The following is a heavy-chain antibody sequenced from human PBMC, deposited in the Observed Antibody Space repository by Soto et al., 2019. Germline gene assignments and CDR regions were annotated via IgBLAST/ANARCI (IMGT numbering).Heavy chain of an antibody. CDR1: GYTFTTYG. V-gene: IGHV1-18*01. Sequence: GPEVKKPGASVKVSCKASGYTFTTYGISWVRQAPGQGLEWMGWISPYNGDTHYAERFQGRLTMTTDTSATSAYMGLRTLSSDDRAVYFCARALSMAQYYYYMDVWGKGTTVTVSS. CDR2: ISPYNGDT. J-gene: IGHJ6*03. CDR3: ARALSMAQYYYYMDV.